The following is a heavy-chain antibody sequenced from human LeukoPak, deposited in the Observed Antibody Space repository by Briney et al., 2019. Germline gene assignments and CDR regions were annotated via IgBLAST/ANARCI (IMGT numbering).Heavy chain of an antibody. Sequence: PGGSLRLSCAASGFTFSSYGMHWVRQAPGKGLEWVAVISYDGSNKYYADSVKGRFTISRDNSKNTLYLQMNSLRAEDTAVYYCAKDGLKKRDSSGWYEDYWGQGPLVTVSS. CDR2: ISYDGSNK. D-gene: IGHD6-19*01. V-gene: IGHV3-30*18. CDR3: AKDGLKKRDSSGWYEDY. CDR1: GFTFSSYG. J-gene: IGHJ4*02.